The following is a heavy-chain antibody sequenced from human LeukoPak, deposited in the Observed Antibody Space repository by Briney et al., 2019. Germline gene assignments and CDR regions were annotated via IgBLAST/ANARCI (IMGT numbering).Heavy chain of an antibody. Sequence: GGSLRLSCAASGFTFSSYSMNWVRQAPGKGLEWVSSISSSSSYIYYADSVKGRFTISRDNAKNSLYLQMNSLRAEDTAVYYCARGGNSDIVVVPAAPWGQGTLVTVSS. D-gene: IGHD2-2*01. CDR2: ISSSSSYI. CDR3: ARGGNSDIVVVPAAP. J-gene: IGHJ5*02. CDR1: GFTFSSYS. V-gene: IGHV3-21*01.